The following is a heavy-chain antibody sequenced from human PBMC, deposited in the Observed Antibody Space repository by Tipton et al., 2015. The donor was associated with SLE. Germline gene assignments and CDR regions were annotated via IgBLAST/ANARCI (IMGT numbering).Heavy chain of an antibody. V-gene: IGHV5-51*01. D-gene: IGHD1-1*01. CDR3: ARVQGTVRIRFDY. Sequence: QVTISADKSISTAYLQWSSLKASDTAMYYCARVQGTVRIRFDYWGQGTLVTVSS. J-gene: IGHJ4*02.